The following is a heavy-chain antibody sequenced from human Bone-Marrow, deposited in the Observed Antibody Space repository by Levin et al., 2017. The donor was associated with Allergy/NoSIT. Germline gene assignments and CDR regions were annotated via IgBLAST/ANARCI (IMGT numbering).Heavy chain of an antibody. CDR2: IYYSGST. CDR3: ARQRRYYDSSGYIQYYFDY. CDR1: GGSISSYY. Sequence: SCTVSGGSISSYYWSWIRQPPGKGLEWIGYIYYSGSTNYNPSLKSRVTISVDTSKNQFSLKLSSVTAADTAVYYCARQRRYYDSSGYIQYYFDYWGQGTLVTVSS. J-gene: IGHJ4*02. V-gene: IGHV4-59*08. D-gene: IGHD3-22*01.